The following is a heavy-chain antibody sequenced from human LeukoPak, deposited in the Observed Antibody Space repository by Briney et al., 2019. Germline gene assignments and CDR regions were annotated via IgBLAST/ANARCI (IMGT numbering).Heavy chain of an antibody. J-gene: IGHJ3*02. CDR1: GFTFSSYW. D-gene: IGHD3-3*01. CDR2: IKQDGSAK. Sequence: PGGSLRLSCAASGFTFSSYWMSWVRQAPGKGPEWVANIKQDGSAKFYVESVKGRFTISRDNAKNSLYLQMNSLRAEDTAVYYCARDGDFWSAQGAFDIXXXGTMVTVSS. V-gene: IGHV3-7*01. CDR3: ARDGDFWSAQGAFDI.